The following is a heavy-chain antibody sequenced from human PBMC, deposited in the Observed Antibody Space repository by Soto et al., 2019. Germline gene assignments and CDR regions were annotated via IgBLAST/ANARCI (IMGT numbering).Heavy chain of an antibody. CDR1: GFSLNTPGGG. J-gene: IGHJ4*02. V-gene: IGHV2-5*02. CDR3: ALLVTADASEYFDF. Sequence: QITLRESGPTVVKPTQTLTLTCTFSGFSLNTPGGGVGWIRQPPGKALEWVALIYWDDDKRYNPSLKRRLVITKDSSKNQVVLTMPNVDPVDTSTYYCALLVTADASEYFDFWGQGTLVPVSP. CDR2: IYWDDDK. D-gene: IGHD3-3*01.